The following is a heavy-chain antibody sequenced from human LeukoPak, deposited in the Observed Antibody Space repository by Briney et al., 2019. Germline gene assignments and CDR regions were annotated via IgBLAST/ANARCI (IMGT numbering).Heavy chain of an antibody. J-gene: IGHJ4*02. CDR1: GFTVSSNH. D-gene: IGHD2-2*01. CDR3: ATLFGERGYCSTTSCFDSDY. CDR2: IYSGGST. Sequence: QPGGSLRLSCAASGFTVSSNHMSWVRQAPGKGLEWGSVIYSGGSTDYADSVKGRFTISRDNSKNTLYLQMNSLRAEDTAVYYCATLFGERGYCSTTSCFDSDYWGQGTLVTVSS. V-gene: IGHV3-53*01.